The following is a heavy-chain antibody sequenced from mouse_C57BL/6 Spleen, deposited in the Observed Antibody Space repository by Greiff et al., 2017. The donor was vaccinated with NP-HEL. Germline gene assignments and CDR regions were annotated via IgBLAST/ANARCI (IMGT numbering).Heavy chain of an antibody. CDR2: IYPGDGDT. CDR3: AIGSSYVRYAMDY. Sequence: VQLVESGPELVKPGASVKISCKASGYAFSSSWMNWVKQRPGKGLEWIGRIYPGDGDTNYNGKFKGKATLTADKSSSTAYMQLSSLTSEDSAVYFCAIGSSYVRYAMDYWGQGTSVTVSS. CDR1: GYAFSSSW. J-gene: IGHJ4*01. V-gene: IGHV1-82*01. D-gene: IGHD1-1*01.